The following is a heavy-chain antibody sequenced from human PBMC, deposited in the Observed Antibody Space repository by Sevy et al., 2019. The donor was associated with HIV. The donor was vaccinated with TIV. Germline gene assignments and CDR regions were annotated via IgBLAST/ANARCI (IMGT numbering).Heavy chain of an antibody. CDR2: ISHDGINE. CDR1: GFSLTTSD. CDR3: ANAYSGSYSHSYLYALDV. V-gene: IGHV3-30*18. D-gene: IGHD1-26*01. Sequence: GGSLRLSCAASGFSLTTSDMHWVRQAPGKGLEWVALISHDGINEYYADSVKGRFTISRDNSRNTVYLEMNSLRNEDTAIYFCANAYSGSYSHSYLYALDVWGQGTTVTVSS. J-gene: IGHJ6*02.